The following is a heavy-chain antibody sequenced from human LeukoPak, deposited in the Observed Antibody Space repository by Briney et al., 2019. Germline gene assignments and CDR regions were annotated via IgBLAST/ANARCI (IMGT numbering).Heavy chain of an antibody. CDR2: IYYSGST. J-gene: IGHJ3*02. D-gene: IGHD2-15*01. CDR3: ARGGYCSGGSCYPDAFDI. Sequence: SETLSLTCTVSGGSVNSGSYYWNWIRQPPGKGLEWIGYIYYSGSTNYNPSLKSRVTISVDTSKNQFSLKLSSVTAADTAVYYCARGGYCSGGSCYPDAFDIWGQGTMVTVSS. CDR1: GGSVNSGSYY. V-gene: IGHV4-61*01.